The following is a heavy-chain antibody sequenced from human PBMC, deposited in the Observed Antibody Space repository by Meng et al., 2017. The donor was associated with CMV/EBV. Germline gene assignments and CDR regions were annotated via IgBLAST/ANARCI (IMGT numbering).Heavy chain of an antibody. D-gene: IGHD3-3*01. CDR2: ISSSGSTI. CDR3: AREPEYDFWSGYLDY. J-gene: IGHJ4*02. Sequence: GGSLRLSCAASGFTFSSYEMNWVRQAPGKGLGWVSYISSSGSTIYYADSVKGRFTISRDNAKNSLYLQMNSLRAEDTAVYYCAREPEYDFWSGYLDYWGQGTLVTVSS. V-gene: IGHV3-48*03. CDR1: GFTFSSYE.